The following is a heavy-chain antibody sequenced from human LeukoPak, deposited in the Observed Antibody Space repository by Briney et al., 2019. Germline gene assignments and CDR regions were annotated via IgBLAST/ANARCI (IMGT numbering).Heavy chain of an antibody. CDR3: ARDGDNCSGGSCYLRYYYYYGMDV. CDR2: INPTGGST. J-gene: IGHJ6*02. CDR1: GYTFTSYF. Sequence: ASVKVSCKASGYTFTSYFIHWVRQAPGEGLEWMGIINPTGGSTRYAQKFQGRVTMTTDTSTSTAYMELRGLRSDDTAVYYCARDGDNCSGGSCYLRYYYYYGMDVWGQGTTVTVSS. V-gene: IGHV1-46*01. D-gene: IGHD2-15*01.